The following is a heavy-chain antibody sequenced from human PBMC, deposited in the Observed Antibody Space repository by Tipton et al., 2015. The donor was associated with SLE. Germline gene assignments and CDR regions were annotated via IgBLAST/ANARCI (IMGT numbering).Heavy chain of an antibody. V-gene: IGHV4-61*05. CDR3: AVNGFTVGKYYFDY. D-gene: IGHD1-26*01. J-gene: IGHJ4*02. CDR1: GGSISSSSYY. Sequence: TLSLTYTVSGGSISSSSYYWGWIRQPPGKGLEWIGYIYYSGSTNYNPSLKSRVTISVDTSKNQFSLKLSSVTAADTAVYYCAVNGFTVGKYYFDYWGQGTLVTVSS. CDR2: IYYSGST.